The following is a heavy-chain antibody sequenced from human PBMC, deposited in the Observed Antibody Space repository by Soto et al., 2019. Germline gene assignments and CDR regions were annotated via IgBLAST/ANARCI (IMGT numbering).Heavy chain of an antibody. CDR1: GGSISSGGYS. V-gene: IGHV4-30-2*01. CDR3: ARIVLMVYAAYFDY. J-gene: IGHJ4*02. Sequence: SETLSLTCAVSGGSISSGGYSWSWIRQPPGKGLEWIGYIYHSGSTYYNPSLKSRVTISVDRSKNQFSLKPSSVTAADTAVYYCARIVLMVYAAYFDYWGQGTLVTVSS. CDR2: IYHSGST. D-gene: IGHD2-8*01.